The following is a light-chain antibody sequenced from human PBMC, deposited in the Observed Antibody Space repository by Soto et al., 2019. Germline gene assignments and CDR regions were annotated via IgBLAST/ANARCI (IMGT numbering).Light chain of an antibody. CDR1: QSITSY. CDR3: QQSYSTPVT. CDR2: AAS. Sequence: DIQMTQSPSSLSASVGDRVTITCLASQSITSYLNWYQQKPGKAPKLLIYAASSLQSGAPSRFSGSGSGTDFTLTISSLQPEDFATYYCQQSYSTPVTFGQGTQVEIK. J-gene: IGKJ1*01. V-gene: IGKV1-39*01.